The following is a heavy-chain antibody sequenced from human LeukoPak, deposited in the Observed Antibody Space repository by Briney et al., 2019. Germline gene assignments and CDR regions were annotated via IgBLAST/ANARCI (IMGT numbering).Heavy chain of an antibody. D-gene: IGHD4-23*01. CDR1: GLTFSSYA. Sequence: GGSLRLSCAASGLTFSSYARSWVGQAPGKGLEWVSIISGGGRSTYYADSVKGRFTISRDNSKNTLFLQMNSLRAEDTAVYYCAKDKVYGGNFDYWGQRTLVTVSS. CDR3: AKDKVYGGNFDY. J-gene: IGHJ4*02. V-gene: IGHV3-23*01. CDR2: ISGGGRST.